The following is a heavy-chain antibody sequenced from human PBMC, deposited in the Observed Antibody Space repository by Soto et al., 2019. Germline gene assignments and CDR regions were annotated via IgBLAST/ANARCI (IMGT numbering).Heavy chain of an antibody. CDR1: GYTFTSYH. Sequence: QVQLVQSGAEVKKPGASVKVSCKTSGYTFTSYHISWVRQAPGQGLEWMGWISAYNTNTNYAQKFQGRATMTTDTLPSTAYMELRSLSSDDTAVYYCARDTPPTDYWGQGTLVTVSS. CDR3: ARDTPPTDY. CDR2: ISAYNTNT. V-gene: IGHV1-18*01. J-gene: IGHJ4*02.